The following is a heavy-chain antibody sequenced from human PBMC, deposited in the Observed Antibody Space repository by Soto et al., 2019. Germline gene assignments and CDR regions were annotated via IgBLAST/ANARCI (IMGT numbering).Heavy chain of an antibody. J-gene: IGHJ4*02. V-gene: IGHV1-8*01. CDR3: ARWDYGDDARFDY. D-gene: IGHD4-17*01. CDR2: MNPNSGNT. Sequence: QVQLVQSGAEVKKSGASVKVSCKASGYTFTSHDINWVRQATGQGLEWMGWMNPNSGNTGYAQKFQGRVTMTRNTSISTAYRELSSLRSEDTAVYYCARWDYGDDARFDYWGQGTLVTVSS. CDR1: GYTFTSHD.